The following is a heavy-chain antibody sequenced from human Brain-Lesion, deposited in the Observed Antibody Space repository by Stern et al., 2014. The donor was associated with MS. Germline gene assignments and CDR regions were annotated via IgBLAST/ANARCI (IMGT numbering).Heavy chain of an antibody. D-gene: IGHD3-3*01. CDR1: GGSISSGNYY. J-gene: IGHJ4*02. Sequence: VQLVESGQGLVKPSQTLSLTCTVSGGSISSGNYYWSWIRQHPGKGLEWIGSIYHSGSTYYNPPLKSRVTTSIDTSKNQFSLKLSSVTAADTAVYYCARGSREVLLPRFYFDYWGQGTLVTVSS. V-gene: IGHV4-31*03. CDR3: ARGSREVLLPRFYFDY. CDR2: IYHSGST.